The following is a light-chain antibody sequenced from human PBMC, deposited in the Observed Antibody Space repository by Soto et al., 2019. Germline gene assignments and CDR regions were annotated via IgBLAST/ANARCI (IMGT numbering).Light chain of an antibody. Sequence: QSALPQPASVSGSPGQSITISCTGTSGDVGSYNLVSWYQQHPDKAPQLMIYEDTKRPSGVSDRFSGSTSGNTASLTLSGLQAEDEADDYCCSSARSSSFYVFGTGTKLTVL. CDR2: EDT. J-gene: IGLJ1*01. V-gene: IGLV2-23*01. CDR3: CSSARSSSFYV. CDR1: SGDVGSYNL.